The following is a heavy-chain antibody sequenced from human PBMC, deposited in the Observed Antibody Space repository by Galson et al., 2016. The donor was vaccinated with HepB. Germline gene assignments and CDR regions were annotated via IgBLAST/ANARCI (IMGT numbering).Heavy chain of an antibody. J-gene: IGHJ4*02. CDR1: GFTFTDYY. CDR3: ANPARIPDF. Sequence: SLRLSCAASGFTFTDYYMSWIRQAPGKGLEYISYISPSTTDTIYADSVKGRFTISRDNAKNSIYLQMTSLRVEDTAVYYCANPARIPDFRGQGTLVIVSS. CDR2: ISPSTTDT. V-gene: IGHV3-11*03. D-gene: IGHD6-6*01.